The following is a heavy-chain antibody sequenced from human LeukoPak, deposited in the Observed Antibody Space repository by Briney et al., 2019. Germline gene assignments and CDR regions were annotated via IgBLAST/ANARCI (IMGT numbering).Heavy chain of an antibody. CDR1: GFTHSDYY. CDR3: ARDKSNKGHDC. CDR2: VSNGGSSNI. J-gene: IGHJ4*02. V-gene: IGHV3-11*01. Sequence: GGSLRLSCAASGFTHSDYYMTWLRRAPGKGLEGVIYVSNGGSSNILHGDSVKGRFTVFRDYAKNSLYLQMNSLRADDTGVYYCARDKSNKGHDCWGQGTLVTVSS.